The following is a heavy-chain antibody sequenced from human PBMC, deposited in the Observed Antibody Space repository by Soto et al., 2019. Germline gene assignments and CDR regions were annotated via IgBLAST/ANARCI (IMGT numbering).Heavy chain of an antibody. Sequence: QVQLVESGGGVVQPGRSLRLSCAASGFTFSTYAMHWVRQAPGKGLEWVAVISYDGSNKYYADSVKGRFTISRDNSKXTLXLQMNSLRAEDTAVYYCARDKSPYSSGWHNRHFDYWGQGTLVTVSS. CDR1: GFTFSTYA. V-gene: IGHV3-30-3*01. CDR2: ISYDGSNK. D-gene: IGHD6-19*01. CDR3: ARDKSPYSSGWHNRHFDY. J-gene: IGHJ4*02.